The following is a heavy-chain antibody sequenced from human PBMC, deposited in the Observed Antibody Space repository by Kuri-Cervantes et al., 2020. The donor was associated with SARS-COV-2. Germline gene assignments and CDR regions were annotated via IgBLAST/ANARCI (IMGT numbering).Heavy chain of an antibody. CDR1: GGSISSGDYY. V-gene: IGHV4-61*08. Sequence: GSLRLSCTVSGGSISSGDYYWSWIRQPPGKGLEWIGYIYYSGSTYYNPSLKSRVTISVDTSKNQFSLKLSSVTAADTAVYYCTRDIIVVMSDAGEPSGDAFDIWGQGTMVTVSS. J-gene: IGHJ3*02. CDR3: TRDIIVVMSDAGEPSGDAFDI. CDR2: IYYSGST. D-gene: IGHD2-15*01.